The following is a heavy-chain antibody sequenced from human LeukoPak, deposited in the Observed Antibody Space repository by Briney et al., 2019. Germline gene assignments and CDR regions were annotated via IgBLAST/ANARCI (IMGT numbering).Heavy chain of an antibody. Sequence: SETLSLTCSVSGASLSSYYWGWIRQSPGKGLEWLGYISDTGKTDYNPSLKSRGTLSLDTSKNQFSLRLSSVTAADTAVYYCVSGYYEPFDNWGQGTLVTVSS. CDR1: GASLSSYY. V-gene: IGHV4-59*01. J-gene: IGHJ4*02. D-gene: IGHD3-3*01. CDR2: ISDTGKT. CDR3: VSGYYEPFDN.